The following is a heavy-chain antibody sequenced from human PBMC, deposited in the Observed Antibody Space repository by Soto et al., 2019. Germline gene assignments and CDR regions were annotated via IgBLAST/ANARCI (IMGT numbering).Heavy chain of an antibody. J-gene: IGHJ4*02. D-gene: IGHD5-18*01. CDR2: ISYDGSNK. CDR3: AKDHALTRYSYGGFDY. Sequence: PGGSLRLSCAASGFTFSSYGMHWVRQAPGKGLEWVAVISYDGSNKYYADSVKGRFTISRDNSKNTLYLQMNSLRAEDTAVYYCAKDHALTRYSYGGFDYWGQGTLVTVSS. CDR1: GFTFSSYG. V-gene: IGHV3-30*18.